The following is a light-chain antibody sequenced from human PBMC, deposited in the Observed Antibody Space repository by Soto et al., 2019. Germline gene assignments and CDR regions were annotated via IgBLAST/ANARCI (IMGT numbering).Light chain of an antibody. Sequence: EIGLTQSPDTLSVSPGERATLSGMASQSVSSSYLAWYQQKPGQAPRLLIYGASSRATGIPDRFSGSGSGTDFTLTINSLQSEDFAVYYCHQYHYWWTFGQGTKVDI. V-gene: IGKV3-20*01. CDR2: GAS. CDR1: QSVSSSY. CDR3: HQYHYWWT. J-gene: IGKJ1*01.